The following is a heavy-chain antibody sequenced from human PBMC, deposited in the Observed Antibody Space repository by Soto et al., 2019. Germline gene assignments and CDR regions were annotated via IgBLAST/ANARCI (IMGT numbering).Heavy chain of an antibody. CDR1: GGSISSSSYY. CDR2: IYYSGSP. V-gene: IGHV4-39*01. J-gene: IGHJ3*02. Sequence: QLQLQESGPGLVKPSETLSLTCTVSGGSISSSSYYWGWIRQPPGKGLEWIGSIYYSGSPYYNPALKRRVPVSVDTSKNQFSLQLSSVTAADTAVYYCARRLEHWNEIGDAFDIWGQGTMVTVSS. CDR3: ARRLEHWNEIGDAFDI. D-gene: IGHD1-1*01.